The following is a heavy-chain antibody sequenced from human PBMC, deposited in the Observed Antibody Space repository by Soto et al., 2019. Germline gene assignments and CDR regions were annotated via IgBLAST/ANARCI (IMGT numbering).Heavy chain of an antibody. Sequence: EVQVVESGGGLVQPGGSLRLSCSFTFSMYSMSWVRQAPGKGLEWVASISSGGSYINYADSVKGRFTISRDNAKNSVSLPMNSLRVDDTAVYFCTRDQGGSYDSWFDPWGQGTLVTVSS. CDR3: TRDQGGSYDSWFDP. CDR1: FTFSMYS. V-gene: IGHV3-21*01. J-gene: IGHJ5*02. CDR2: ISSGGSYI. D-gene: IGHD1-26*01.